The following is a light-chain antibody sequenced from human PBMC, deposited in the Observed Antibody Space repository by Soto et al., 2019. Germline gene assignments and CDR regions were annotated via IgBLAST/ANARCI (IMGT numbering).Light chain of an antibody. CDR3: GSYASSSTLYV. CDR1: SSDVGGYNY. V-gene: IGLV2-14*01. J-gene: IGLJ1*01. CDR2: DVS. Sequence: QSALTQPASVSGSPGQSITISCTGTSSDVGGYNYVSWYQQHSGKAPKLMIYDVSNRPSGVSNRFSGSKSGNTASLTISGLQAEDEADYYCGSYASSSTLYVFGTGTKRTVL.